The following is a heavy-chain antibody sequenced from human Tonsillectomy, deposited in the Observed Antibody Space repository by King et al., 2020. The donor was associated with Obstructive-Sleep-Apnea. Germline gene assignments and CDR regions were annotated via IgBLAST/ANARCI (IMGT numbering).Heavy chain of an antibody. Sequence: QLQESGPGLVKPSQTLSLTCAVSGGSISSGGYSWSWIRQPPGKGLEWIGYFSYSGSTYYNPSLKSRLTISVDTSKSQFSLNLSSVTAADTAVYYCSRGPDYYGSSGYYYVVWFDPWGQGTLVTVSS. CDR2: FSYSGST. J-gene: IGHJ5*02. V-gene: IGHV4-30-4*07. D-gene: IGHD3-22*01. CDR3: SRGPDYYGSSGYYYVVWFDP. CDR1: GGSISSGGYS.